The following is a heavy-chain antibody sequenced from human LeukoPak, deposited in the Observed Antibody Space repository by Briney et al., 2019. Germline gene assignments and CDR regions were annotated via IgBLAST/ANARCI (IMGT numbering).Heavy chain of an antibody. J-gene: IGHJ4*02. CDR3: ARAGGEGYDILTGYYLLYYFDY. Sequence: GSLRLSCAASGFTFSSYAMSWVRQAPGKGLEWIGEIYHSGSTNYNPSLKSRVTISVDKSKNQFSLKLSSVTAADTAVYYCARAGGEGYDILTGYYLLYYFDYWGQGALVTVSS. V-gene: IGHV4-4*02. D-gene: IGHD3-9*01. CDR1: GFTFSSYAM. CDR2: IYHSGST.